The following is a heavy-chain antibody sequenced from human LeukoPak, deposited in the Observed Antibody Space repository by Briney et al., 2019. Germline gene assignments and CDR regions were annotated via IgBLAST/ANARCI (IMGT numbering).Heavy chain of an antibody. D-gene: IGHD3-10*01. J-gene: IGHJ4*02. V-gene: IGHV3-48*03. CDR2: ISSSGSTI. CDR1: GFTFSSYE. Sequence: GGSLRLSGAASGFTFSSYEMNWVRQAPGKGLEWVSYISSSGSTIYYADSVKGRFTISRDNAKNPQYLQMNSLRAEDTAVYYCARGAGGYFDYWGQGTLVTVSS. CDR3: ARGAGGYFDY.